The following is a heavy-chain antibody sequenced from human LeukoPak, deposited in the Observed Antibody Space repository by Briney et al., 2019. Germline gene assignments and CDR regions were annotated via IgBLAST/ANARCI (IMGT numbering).Heavy chain of an antibody. CDR3: ARTRFSKFGYDFWSGYRHFDY. V-gene: IGHV1-2*02. D-gene: IGHD3-3*01. CDR2: INPNSGGT. CDR1: GYTFTGYY. Sequence: ASVKVSCKASGYTFTGYYMHWVRQAPGQRLEWMGWINPNSGGTNYAQKFQGRVTMTRDTSISTAYMELSRLRSDDTAVYYCARTRFSKFGYDFWSGYRHFDYWGQGTLVTVSS. J-gene: IGHJ4*02.